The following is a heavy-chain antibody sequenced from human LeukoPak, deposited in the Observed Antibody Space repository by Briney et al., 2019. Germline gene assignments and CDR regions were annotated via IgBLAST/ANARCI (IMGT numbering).Heavy chain of an antibody. J-gene: IGHJ4*02. CDR3: AKYCGDSSCYSGFDF. V-gene: IGHV3-23*01. CDR1: GFTFKNYG. Sequence: GGSLRLSCAASGFTFKNYGMSWVRQAPGKGLEWVSDISGTGADTYYADSVKGRFTISRDNPKNTLYLQMNSLRDADTAVYYCAKYCGDSSCYSGFDFWGQGTLVTVSS. CDR2: ISGTGADT. D-gene: IGHD2-15*01.